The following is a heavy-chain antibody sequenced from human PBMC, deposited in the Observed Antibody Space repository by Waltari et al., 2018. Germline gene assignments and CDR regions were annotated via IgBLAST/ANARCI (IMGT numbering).Heavy chain of an antibody. CDR1: GFTFSSYG. CDR2: IWYDGSNK. Sequence: VQLVESGGGLVQPGGSLRLSCAASGFTFSSYGMHWVRQDPGKGLEWVAVIWYDGSNKYYADSVKGRFTISRDNSKNTLYLQMNSLRAEDTAVYYCARVEASSYGYPYYYYYGMDVWGQGTTVTVSS. CDR3: ARVEASSYGYPYYYYYGMDV. J-gene: IGHJ6*02. V-gene: IGHV3-33*08. D-gene: IGHD5-18*01.